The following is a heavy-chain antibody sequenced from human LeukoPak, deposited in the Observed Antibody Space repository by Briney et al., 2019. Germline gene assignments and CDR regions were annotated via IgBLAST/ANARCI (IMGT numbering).Heavy chain of an antibody. J-gene: IGHJ6*02. Sequence: RRASVKVSCKASGGTFSSYAISWVRQAPGQGLEWMGRIIPILGIANYAQKFQGRVTITADKSTSTAYMGLSSLRSEDTAVYYCARSGSSWRTNYYGMDVWGQGTTVTVSS. CDR1: GGTFSSYA. CDR3: ARSGSSWRTNYYGMDV. CDR2: IIPILGIA. V-gene: IGHV1-69*04. D-gene: IGHD6-13*01.